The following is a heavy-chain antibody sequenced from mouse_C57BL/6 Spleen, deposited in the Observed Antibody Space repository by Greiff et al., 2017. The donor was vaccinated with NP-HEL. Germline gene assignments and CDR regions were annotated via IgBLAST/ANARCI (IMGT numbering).Heavy chain of an antibody. CDR1: GFSLSTFGMG. CDR2: TWWDDAK. V-gene: IGHV8-8*01. J-gene: IGHJ2*01. D-gene: IGHD4-1*01. Sequence: QVTLKVSGPGILQPSQTLSLTCSFSGFSLSTFGMGVGWLRQPSGKGLEWLAHTWWDDAKYYNPVLKSRLTISKDTSKNQVFLKIANVDTADTATYYCARELTGGFDYWGQGTTLTVSS. CDR3: ARELTGGFDY.